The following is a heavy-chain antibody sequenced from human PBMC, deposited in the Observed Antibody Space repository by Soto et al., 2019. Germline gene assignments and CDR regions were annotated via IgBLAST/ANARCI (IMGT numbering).Heavy chain of an antibody. CDR2: IYWNDDK. D-gene: IGHD6-19*01. Sequence: QITLKESGPTLVKPTQTLTLTCTFSGFSLSTSGVGVGWIRQPPGKALEWLALIYWNDDKRYSTSLNSRLTLTKDTSKNQVVLTMTTKDPVDTATYYCAHSTSSGRPYYFDYWGQGTLVTVSS. J-gene: IGHJ4*02. CDR3: AHSTSSGRPYYFDY. CDR1: GFSLSTSGVG. V-gene: IGHV2-5*01.